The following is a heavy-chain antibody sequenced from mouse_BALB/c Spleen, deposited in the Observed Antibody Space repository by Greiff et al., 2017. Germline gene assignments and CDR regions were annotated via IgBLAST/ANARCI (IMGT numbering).Heavy chain of an antibody. V-gene: IGHV1S126*01. D-gene: IGHD2-1*01. J-gene: IGHJ4*01. CDR3: AGGNYVYYAMDY. CDR2: IDPSDSET. Sequence: QVQLKESGPQLVRPGASVKISCKASGYSFTSYWMHWVKQRPGQGLEWIGMIDPSDSETRLNQKFKDKATLTVDKSSSTAYMQLSSPTSEDSAVYYCAGGNYVYYAMDYWGQGTSVTVSS. CDR1: GYSFTSYW.